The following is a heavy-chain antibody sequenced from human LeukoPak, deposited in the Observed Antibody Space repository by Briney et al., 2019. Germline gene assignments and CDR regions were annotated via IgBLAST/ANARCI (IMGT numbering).Heavy chain of an antibody. Sequence: PGGSVRLSCAASGFTFTNYEMNWVRQARGEGLEWVSSISGSGSTRCYEDSVKGRFTISRDNAKNSLSLQMNSLRAEDTAVYYCARSLDVGGQGTLVTVSA. V-gene: IGHV3-48*03. CDR3: ARSLDV. CDR1: GFTFTNYE. J-gene: IGHJ3*01. CDR2: ISGSGSTR.